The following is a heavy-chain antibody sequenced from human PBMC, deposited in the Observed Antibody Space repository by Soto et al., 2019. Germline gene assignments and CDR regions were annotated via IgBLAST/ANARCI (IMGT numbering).Heavy chain of an antibody. CDR2: TYYRSKWYY. Sequence: SQTLSLTCAITGDSVSSNSAGWSWVRQSPSRGLEWLGRTYYRSKWYYEYAVSVRGRITINPDTSKNQDSLQLNSVTPEDTAVYFCARGEQYSGRIFDYWGQGTLVTVPQ. D-gene: IGHD1-26*01. V-gene: IGHV6-1*01. CDR3: ARGEQYSGRIFDY. CDR1: GDSVSSNSAG. J-gene: IGHJ4*01.